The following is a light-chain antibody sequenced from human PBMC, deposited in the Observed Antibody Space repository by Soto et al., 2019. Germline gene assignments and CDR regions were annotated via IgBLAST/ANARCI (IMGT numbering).Light chain of an antibody. CDR2: WAS. J-gene: IGKJ1*01. CDR1: QNILYSSNNKNY. V-gene: IGKV4-1*01. Sequence: DIVMTQSPDSLAVSLGERATINCKSSQNILYSSNNKNYLAWYQQKPGQPPKLVISWASTREFGVPDRFSGSGSGTDFTLTISSLQAEDVAVYYCQQYYGSPPRTFGQGTKVEIK. CDR3: QQYYGSPPRT.